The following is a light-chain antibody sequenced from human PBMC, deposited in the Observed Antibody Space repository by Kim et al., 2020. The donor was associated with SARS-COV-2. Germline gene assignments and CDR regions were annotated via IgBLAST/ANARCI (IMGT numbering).Light chain of an antibody. V-gene: IGLV1-47*01. CDR1: SSNIGSNP. J-gene: IGLJ7*01. CDR3: AAWDGSLRSGV. Sequence: GQRVTISCSGSSSNIGSNPVYWYQQVPGTAPKLLIDGDDQRPSGVPDRFSGSKSGTSASLAISGLRSEDEADYYCAAWDGSLRSGVFGGGTQLTVL. CDR2: GDD.